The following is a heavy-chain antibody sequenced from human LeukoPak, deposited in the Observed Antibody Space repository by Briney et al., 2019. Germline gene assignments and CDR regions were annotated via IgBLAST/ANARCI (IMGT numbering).Heavy chain of an antibody. V-gene: IGHV3-49*04. CDR1: GFTFGDYA. D-gene: IGHD1-26*01. J-gene: IGHJ4*02. Sequence: PGRSLRLSCTASGFTFGDYAMSWVRQAPGKGLEWVGFIRSKAYGGTTEYAASVKGRFTISRDDSKSIAYLQMNSLKTEDTAVYYCTMVGRFGDYWGQGTLVTVSS. CDR2: IRSKAYGGTT. CDR3: TMVGRFGDY.